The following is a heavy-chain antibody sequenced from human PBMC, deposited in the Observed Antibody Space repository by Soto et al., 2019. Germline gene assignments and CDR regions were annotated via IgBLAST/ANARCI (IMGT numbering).Heavy chain of an antibody. V-gene: IGHV4-39*07. J-gene: IGHJ3*02. CDR2: IYYVVNT. CDR3: ARVEGGSAFDI. CDR1: GDSITSTSYS. D-gene: IGHD2-15*01. Sequence: PSETLSLTCIVAGDSITSTSYSWAWIRQPPGKGLEWIGTIYYVVNTYYNPSLKSRVTISVDTSKNQFSLELTSVTAADTAVYYCARVEGGSAFDIWGQGTMVT.